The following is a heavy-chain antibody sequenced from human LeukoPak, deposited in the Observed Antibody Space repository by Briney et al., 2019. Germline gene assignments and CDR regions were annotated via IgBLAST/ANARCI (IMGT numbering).Heavy chain of an antibody. J-gene: IGHJ4*02. V-gene: IGHV4-59*12. CDR1: GGSISSYY. Sequence: SETLSLTCTVSGGSISSYYWSWIRQPPGKGLEWIGYIYYSGSTNYNPSLKSRVTISVDTSKNQFSLKLSSVTAADTAVYYCARDRKRGYSYRSFDYWGQGTLVTVSS. CDR3: ARDRKRGYSYRSFDY. D-gene: IGHD5-18*01. CDR2: IYYSGST.